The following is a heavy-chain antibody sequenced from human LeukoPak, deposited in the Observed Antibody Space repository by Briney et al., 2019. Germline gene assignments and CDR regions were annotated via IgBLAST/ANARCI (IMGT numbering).Heavy chain of an antibody. V-gene: IGHV1-2*02. J-gene: IGHJ4*02. D-gene: IGHD3-22*01. CDR2: INPNSGGT. CDR1: GYTFTGYY. Sequence: ASVKVSCKASGYTFTGYYMHWVRQAPGQGLEWMGWINPNSGGTSYAQKFQGRVTMTRDTSISTAYMELSRLRSDDTAVYYCARVKTMIVVVRLFDYWGQGTQVTVSS. CDR3: ARVKTMIVVVRLFDY.